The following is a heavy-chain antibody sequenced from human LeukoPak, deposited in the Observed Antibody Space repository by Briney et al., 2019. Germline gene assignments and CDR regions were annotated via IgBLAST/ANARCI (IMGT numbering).Heavy chain of an antibody. V-gene: IGHV3-15*01. J-gene: IGHJ4*02. CDR2: IKSKTDGGTA. CDR1: GFTFSNAG. D-gene: IGHD3-3*01. Sequence: GGSLRLSCAASGFTFSNAGMSWVRQAPGKGLEWVGRIKSKTDGGTADYAASVKGRFTISRDDSTTTLYLQMNSLKTEDTAVYYCTAYYDFWSGRLFDYWGQGTLVTVSS. CDR3: TAYYDFWSGRLFDY.